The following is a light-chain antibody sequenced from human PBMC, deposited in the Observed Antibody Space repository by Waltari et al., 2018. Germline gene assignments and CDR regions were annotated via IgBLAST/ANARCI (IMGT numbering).Light chain of an antibody. CDR2: EVS. J-gene: IGLJ2*01. CDR1: SSDVGGYHY. V-gene: IGLV2-8*01. Sequence: QSALTQPPSASGSPGQSVTISCTGTSSDVGGYHYVSWYQQHPGKAPKLMIYEVSKRPSGVPDRFSGSKSGNTASLTVSGLQAEDEADYYCSSYAGSNPDVVFGGGTKLTVL. CDR3: SSYAGSNPDVV.